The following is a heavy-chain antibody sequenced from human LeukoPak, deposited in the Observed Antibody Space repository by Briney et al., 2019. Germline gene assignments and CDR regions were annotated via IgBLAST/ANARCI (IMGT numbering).Heavy chain of an antibody. J-gene: IGHJ6*03. CDR1: GGTFSSYA. D-gene: IGHD6-13*01. V-gene: IGHV1-69*05. Sequence: SVKVSCKASGGTFSSYAISWLRQAPGQGLEWMGGIIPIFGTANYAQKFQGRVTITTDESTSTAYMELSSLRSEDTAVYYCASVAAAGTHYMDGWGKGTTVTVSS. CDR3: ASVAAAGTHYMDG. CDR2: IIPIFGTA.